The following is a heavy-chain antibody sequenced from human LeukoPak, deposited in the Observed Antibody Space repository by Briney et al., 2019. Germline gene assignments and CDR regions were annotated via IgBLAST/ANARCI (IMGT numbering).Heavy chain of an antibody. Sequence: GGSLRLSCAASGFTFSSYAISWVRQAPGKGLEWVPAISGSGGSTYYADSVKGRFTISRVNSKNTLYLQMNSLRAEDTAVYYCAKRVVPAAIAGFIDYWGQGTLVTVSS. CDR3: AKRVVPAAIAGFIDY. D-gene: IGHD2-2*02. J-gene: IGHJ4*02. V-gene: IGHV3-23*01. CDR1: GFTFSSYA. CDR2: ISGSGGST.